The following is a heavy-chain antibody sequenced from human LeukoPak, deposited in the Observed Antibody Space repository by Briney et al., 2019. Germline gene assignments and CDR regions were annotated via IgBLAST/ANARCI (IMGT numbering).Heavy chain of an antibody. V-gene: IGHV3-74*01. Sequence: PGGSLRLSCAASGFTFRSYWMHWVRQAPGKGLVWVPRINIDGSSGSYADSVEGRFTISRDNAKNTVYLQMNSLRAEDTAVYYCTREVSGSLYFDYWGQGTLVTVSS. CDR2: INIDGSSG. J-gene: IGHJ4*02. CDR3: TREVSGSLYFDY. CDR1: GFTFRSYW. D-gene: IGHD1-26*01.